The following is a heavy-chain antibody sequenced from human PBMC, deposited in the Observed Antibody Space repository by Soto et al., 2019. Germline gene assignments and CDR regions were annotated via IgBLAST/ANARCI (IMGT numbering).Heavy chain of an antibody. CDR1: GYTFTSYD. CDR3: ARWPDGYYYYGMDV. J-gene: IGHJ6*02. V-gene: IGHV1-8*01. CDR2: MNPNSGNT. Sequence: QVQLVQSGAEVKKPGASVKVSCKASGYTFTSYDINWVRQATGQGLEWMGWMNPNSGNTGYAQKFQGSVTLTRNTSISTAYMELSSLRSEDRAVYYGARWPDGYYYYGMDVGDEGTTGTVTS.